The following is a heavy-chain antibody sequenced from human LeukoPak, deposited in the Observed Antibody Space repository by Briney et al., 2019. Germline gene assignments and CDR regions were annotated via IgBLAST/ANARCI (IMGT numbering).Heavy chain of an antibody. CDR1: GFTFSSYG. J-gene: IGHJ6*03. D-gene: IGHD5-18*01. CDR2: IRYDGSNK. V-gene: IGHV3-30*02. CDR3: AKHTAIPNYYYMDV. Sequence: GGSLRLSCAASGFTFSSYGMHWVRQAPGKGLEWVAFIRYDGSNKYYADSVKGRFTISRDNSKNTLYLQMNSLRAEDTAVYYCAKHTAIPNYYYMDVWGKGTTVTVSS.